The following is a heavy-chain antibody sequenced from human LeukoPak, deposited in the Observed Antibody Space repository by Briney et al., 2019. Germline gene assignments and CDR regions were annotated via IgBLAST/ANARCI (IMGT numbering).Heavy chain of an antibody. CDR1: GFTFGDYA. CDR3: TSQHGY. V-gene: IGHV3-49*04. Sequence: GGSLRLSSTASGFTFGDYAMSWVCQAPGKGLEWVGFIRSKAYGGTTEYAASVKGRFTISRDDSKSIAYLQMNSLKTEDTAVYYCTSQHGYWGQGTLVTVSS. CDR2: IRSKAYGGTT. J-gene: IGHJ4*02.